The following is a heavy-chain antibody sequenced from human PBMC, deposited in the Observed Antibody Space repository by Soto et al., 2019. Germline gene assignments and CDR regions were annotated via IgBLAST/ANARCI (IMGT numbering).Heavy chain of an antibody. CDR3: ATSHGSGYRAFDY. V-gene: IGHV1-3*01. CDR2: INAGNGNT. Sequence: GASVKVSCKASGYTFTGYAMHWVCQAPGQRLEWMGWINAGNGNTKYSQKFQGRVTITTDTSASTAYMELRSLGSEDTAVYYCATSHGSGYRAFDYWGQGALVTVSS. D-gene: IGHD3-10*01. J-gene: IGHJ4*02. CDR1: GYTFTGYA.